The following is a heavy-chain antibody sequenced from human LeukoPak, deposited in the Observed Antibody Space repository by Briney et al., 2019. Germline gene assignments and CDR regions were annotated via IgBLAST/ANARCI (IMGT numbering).Heavy chain of an antibody. J-gene: IGHJ4*02. V-gene: IGHV3-20*04. CDR2: INWNGGST. Sequence: GGSLRLSCAASGFTVSSNYMSWVRQAPGKGLEWVSGINWNGGSTGYGESVKGRFTISRDNAKNSLYLHMNSLRPEDTALYYCARGGPLWPPAALDSWGQGTLVTVSS. D-gene: IGHD3-10*01. CDR3: ARGGPLWPPAALDS. CDR1: GFTVSSNY.